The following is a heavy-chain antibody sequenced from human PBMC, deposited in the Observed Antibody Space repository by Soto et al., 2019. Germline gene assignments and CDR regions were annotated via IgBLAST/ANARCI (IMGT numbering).Heavy chain of an antibody. CDR3: AASGVATYSFDY. D-gene: IGHD5-12*01. CDR1: GGTFSSYT. Sequence: QVQLVQSGAGVKKPGSSVKVSCKASGGTFSSYTISWVRQAPGQGLEWMGRIIPILDIANYAQKFQGRVTITADKSTSTAYMELSSLRSEDTAVYYCAASGVATYSFDYWGQGTLVTVSS. V-gene: IGHV1-69*02. CDR2: IIPILDIA. J-gene: IGHJ4*02.